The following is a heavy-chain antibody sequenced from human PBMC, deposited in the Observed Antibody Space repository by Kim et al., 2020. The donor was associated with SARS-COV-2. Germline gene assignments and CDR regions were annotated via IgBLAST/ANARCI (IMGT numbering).Heavy chain of an antibody. CDR3: ARYHYYGSGSSDS. CDR1: GFTVSSNY. Sequence: GGSLRLSCAASGFTVSSNYMSWVRQAPGKGLEWVTVIYSGGSTYYADSVKGRFTISRDNSKNTLYLPMNSLRAEDTAVYDCARYHYYGSGSSDSWGQGTL. V-gene: IGHV3-53*01. CDR2: IYSGGST. J-gene: IGHJ4*02. D-gene: IGHD3-10*01.